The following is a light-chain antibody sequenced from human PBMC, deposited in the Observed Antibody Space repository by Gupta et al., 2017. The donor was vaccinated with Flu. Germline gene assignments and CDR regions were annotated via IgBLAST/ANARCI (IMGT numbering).Light chain of an antibody. CDR1: QNINYW. Sequence: GDRVTNTCRASQNINYWLAWYQQQPGKAPKLLIYKASSLESGVPSRFSGSGSGTDVTLTISSLQPDDFATYYCQQYNSYSWTFGQGTKVEVK. V-gene: IGKV1-5*03. CDR2: KAS. J-gene: IGKJ1*01. CDR3: QQYNSYSWT.